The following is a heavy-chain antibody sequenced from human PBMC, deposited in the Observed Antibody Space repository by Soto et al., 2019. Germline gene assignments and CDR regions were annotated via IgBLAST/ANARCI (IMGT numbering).Heavy chain of an antibody. V-gene: IGHV3-21*01. CDR3: ARFRRDYGMDV. CDR1: GFTFSSYS. Sequence: VQLVQSGAEVKKPGGSLRLSCAASGFTFSSYSMNWVRQAPGKGLEWVSSISSSSSYIYYADSVKGRFTISRDNAKNSLYLQMNSLRAEETAVYYCARFRRDYGMDVWGQGTTVTVSS. CDR2: ISSSSSYI. J-gene: IGHJ6*02.